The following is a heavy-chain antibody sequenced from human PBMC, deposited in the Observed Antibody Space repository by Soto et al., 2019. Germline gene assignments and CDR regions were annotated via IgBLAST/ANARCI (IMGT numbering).Heavy chain of an antibody. D-gene: IGHD2-21*02. J-gene: IGHJ4*02. CDR1: GFTFSSYA. CDR3: ARGGSDYYFDY. CDR2: ISRNGGST. V-gene: IGHV3-64*01. Sequence: EVQLVESGGGLVQPGGSLRLSCAASGFTFSSYAMHWVRQAPGKGLEYVSTISRNGGSTYYANSVKGRFTISRDNSKNTLYLQMGSLRAEDMAVYYCARGGSDYYFDYWGQGTLVTVSP.